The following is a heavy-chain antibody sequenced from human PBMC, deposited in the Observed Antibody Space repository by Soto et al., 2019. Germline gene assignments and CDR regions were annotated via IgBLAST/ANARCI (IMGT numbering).Heavy chain of an antibody. V-gene: IGHV3-30*18. CDR2: ISYDGSNK. CDR3: ANVGVVVAATHYGMDV. Sequence: PGGSLRLSCAASGFTFSSYGMHWVRQAPGKGLEWVAVISYDGSNKYYADPVKGRFTISRDNSKNTLYLQMNSLRAEDTAVYYCANVGVVVAATHYGMDVWGQGTTVTVSS. CDR1: GFTFSSYG. J-gene: IGHJ6*02. D-gene: IGHD2-15*01.